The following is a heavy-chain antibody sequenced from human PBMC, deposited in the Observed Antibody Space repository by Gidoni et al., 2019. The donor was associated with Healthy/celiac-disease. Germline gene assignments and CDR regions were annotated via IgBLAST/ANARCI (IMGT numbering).Heavy chain of an antibody. CDR3: AKNYDFWSGCEG. D-gene: IGHD3-3*01. CDR1: GFSFSSYA. V-gene: IGHV3-23*01. Sequence: EVQLLESGGGLVQPGGSLRLSCAASGFSFSSYAMSWVRQAPGKGLEWVSAISGSGGSTYYADSVKGRFTSSRDNSKNTLYLQMNSLRAEDTAVYYCAKNYDFWSGCEGWGQGTMVTVSS. CDR2: ISGSGGST. J-gene: IGHJ3*01.